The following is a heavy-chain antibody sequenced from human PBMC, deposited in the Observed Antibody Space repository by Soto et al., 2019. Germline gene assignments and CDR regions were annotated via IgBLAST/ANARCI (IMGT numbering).Heavy chain of an antibody. D-gene: IGHD3-10*01. V-gene: IGHV4-59*01. Sequence: QVQVQESGPGLVKPSETLALTCSVSGASFSSYYWSWIRQPPGKGLEWIGYIYYNGNTDYNPSLKSRVTMSVDTSKNQFFLKLTSVTAADTAVYYCAGPFITMVRGVVINWFDPWGQGTLVTVSS. CDR1: GASFSSYY. CDR2: IYYNGNT. CDR3: AGPFITMVRGVVINWFDP. J-gene: IGHJ5*02.